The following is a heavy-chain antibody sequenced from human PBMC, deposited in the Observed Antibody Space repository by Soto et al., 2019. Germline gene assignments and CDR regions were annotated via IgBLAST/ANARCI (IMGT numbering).Heavy chain of an antibody. CDR3: AREMGYSSGWYYDAFDI. V-gene: IGHV1-3*01. Sequence: QVQLVQSGAEVKKPGASVKVSCKASGYTFTSYAMHWVRQAPGQRLEWMGWINAGNGNTKYSQKFQGRVTITRDTSASTAYMELSSLRSEDTAVYYCAREMGYSSGWYYDAFDIWGQGTMVTVSS. J-gene: IGHJ3*02. CDR2: INAGNGNT. D-gene: IGHD6-19*01. CDR1: GYTFTSYA.